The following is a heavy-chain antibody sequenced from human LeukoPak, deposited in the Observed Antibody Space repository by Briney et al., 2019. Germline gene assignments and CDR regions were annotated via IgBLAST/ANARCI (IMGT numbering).Heavy chain of an antibody. CDR3: AKAPRYDILTGYYTGYFDY. Sequence: GGSLRLSCAASGFTFSSYAMSWVRQAPGKGLEWVSAISGSGGSTYYADSVKGRFTISRDNSKNTLYLQMNSLRAEDTAVYYCAKAPRYDILTGYYTGYFDYWGQGTLVTVSS. J-gene: IGHJ4*02. V-gene: IGHV3-23*01. CDR1: GFTFSSYA. CDR2: ISGSGGST. D-gene: IGHD3-9*01.